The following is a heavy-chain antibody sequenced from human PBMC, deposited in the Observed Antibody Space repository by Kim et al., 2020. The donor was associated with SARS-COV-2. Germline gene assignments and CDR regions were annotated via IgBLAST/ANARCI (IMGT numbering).Heavy chain of an antibody. CDR2: ISYDGSNK. J-gene: IGHJ4*02. Sequence: GGSLRLSCAASGFTFSSYGMHWVRQAPGKGLEWVAVISYDGSNKYYADSVKGRFTISRDNSKNTLYLQMNSLRAEDTAVYYCAKENFDWSLHFDYWGQGTLVTVSS. D-gene: IGHD3-9*01. V-gene: IGHV3-30*18. CDR3: AKENFDWSLHFDY. CDR1: GFTFSSYG.